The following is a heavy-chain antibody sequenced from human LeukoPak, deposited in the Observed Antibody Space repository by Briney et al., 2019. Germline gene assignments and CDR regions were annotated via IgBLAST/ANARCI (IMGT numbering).Heavy chain of an antibody. V-gene: IGHV1-18*01. J-gene: IGHJ5*02. CDR3: ARDPVGLGVVPAATQYNWFDP. CDR2: ISAYNGNT. D-gene: IGHD2-2*01. CDR1: GYTFTSYG. Sequence: ASVKVSCKASGYTFTSYGISWVRQAPGQGLEWMGWISAYNGNTNYAQKLQGRVTMTTDTSTSTAYMELRSLRSDDTAVYYCARDPVGLGVVPAATQYNWFDPWGQGTLVTVSS.